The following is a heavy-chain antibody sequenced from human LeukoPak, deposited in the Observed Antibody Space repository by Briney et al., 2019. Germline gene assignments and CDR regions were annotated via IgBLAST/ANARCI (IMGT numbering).Heavy chain of an antibody. V-gene: IGHV3-66*01. J-gene: IGHJ4*02. D-gene: IGHD6-25*01. CDR1: GFTVSSNY. CDR3: ARDPGGYY. CDR2: IYSGGSA. Sequence: PGGSLRLSCAASGFTVSSNYMSWVRQAPGKGLEWVSLIYSGGSAYYADSAKGRFTISRDNSKNTLFLQMNSLRAEDTAVYYCARDPGGYYWGQGTLVTVSS.